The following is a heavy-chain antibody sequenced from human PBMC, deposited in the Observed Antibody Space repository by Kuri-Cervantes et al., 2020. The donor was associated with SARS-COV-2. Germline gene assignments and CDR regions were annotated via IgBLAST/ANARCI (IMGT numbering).Heavy chain of an antibody. V-gene: IGHV1-46*01. CDR1: GYTFTSYG. CDR3: AKAADFWSGFNWFDP. D-gene: IGHD3-3*01. CDR2: INPSGGST. Sequence: ASVKVSCKASGYTFTSYGISWVRQAPGQGLEWMGIINPSGGSTSYAQKFQGRVTMTRDTSTSTVYMELSSLRAEDTAVYYCAKAADFWSGFNWFDPWGQGTLVTVSS. J-gene: IGHJ5*02.